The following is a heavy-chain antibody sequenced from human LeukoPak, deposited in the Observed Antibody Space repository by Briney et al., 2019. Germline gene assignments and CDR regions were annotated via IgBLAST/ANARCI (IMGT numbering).Heavy chain of an antibody. CDR1: GGSISSDNYY. CDR2: FHTGGSA. D-gene: IGHD3-22*01. J-gene: IGHJ4*02. V-gene: IGHV4-61*02. Sequence: SETLSLTCSVSGGSISSDNYYWTWIRQPAGRGLEWVGRFHTGGSANYNPSLKSRVTISVDTSKNQFSLRLNSVTAADTAIYYCAREEYYDDSGYYFRYFDSWGQGTLVTVSS. CDR3: AREEYYDDSGYYFRYFDS.